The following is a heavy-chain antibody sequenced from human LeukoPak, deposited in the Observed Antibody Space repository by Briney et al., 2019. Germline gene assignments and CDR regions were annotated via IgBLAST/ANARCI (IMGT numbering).Heavy chain of an antibody. J-gene: IGHJ4*02. CDR3: ARRDVDTAMVTDYFDY. V-gene: IGHV4-34*01. CDR1: GGSFSGYY. Sequence: PETLSLTCAVYGGSFSGYYWSWIRQPPGKGLEWIGEINHSGSTNYNPSLKSRVTISVDTSKNQFSLKLSSVTAADTAVYYCARRDVDTAMVTDYFDYWGQGTLVTVSS. CDR2: INHSGST. D-gene: IGHD5-18*01.